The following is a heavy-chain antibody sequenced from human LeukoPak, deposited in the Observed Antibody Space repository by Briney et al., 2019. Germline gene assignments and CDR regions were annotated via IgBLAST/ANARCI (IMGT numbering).Heavy chain of an antibody. CDR2: ISSSSSTI. D-gene: IGHD4-17*01. CDR1: GFTFSSYS. J-gene: IGHJ3*02. V-gene: IGHV3-48*01. Sequence: GGSLRLSCAASGFTFSSYSMNWVRQAPGKGLEWVSYISSSSSTIYYADSVKGRFTISRDNAKNSLYLQMNSLRAEDTAVYYCAREYGEAFDIWGQGTMVTVSS. CDR3: AREYGEAFDI.